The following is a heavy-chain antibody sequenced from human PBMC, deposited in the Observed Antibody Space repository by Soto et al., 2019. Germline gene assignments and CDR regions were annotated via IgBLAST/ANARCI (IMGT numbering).Heavy chain of an antibody. CDR3: ARIAVAAKYYYYGMDV. CDR2: IYYSGST. D-gene: IGHD6-19*01. V-gene: IGHV4-39*01. J-gene: IGHJ6*02. CDR1: GGSISSSSYY. Sequence: QLQLQESGPGLVKPSETLSLTCTVSGGSISSSSYYWGWIRQPPGKGLEWIGSIYYSGSTYYNPSLKSRVTISVDTSKNQFSLKLSSVTAADTAVYYCARIAVAAKYYYYGMDVWGQGTTVTVSS.